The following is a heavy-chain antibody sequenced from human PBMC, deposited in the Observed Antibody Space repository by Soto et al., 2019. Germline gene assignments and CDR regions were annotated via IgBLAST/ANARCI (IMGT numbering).Heavy chain of an antibody. D-gene: IGHD2-15*01. CDR3: ARTPEIYCSGGYCHPSGYFQR. Sequence: ASVKVSCKASGYTFTSYYMHWVRQAPGQGLEWMGIINPSGGSTSYAQKFQGRVTISIDKSKNQFSLQLTSVTAADTAVYFCARTPEIYCSGGYCHPSGYFQRWGQGTLVTVSS. CDR1: GYTFTSYY. J-gene: IGHJ1*01. V-gene: IGHV1-46*01. CDR2: INPSGGST.